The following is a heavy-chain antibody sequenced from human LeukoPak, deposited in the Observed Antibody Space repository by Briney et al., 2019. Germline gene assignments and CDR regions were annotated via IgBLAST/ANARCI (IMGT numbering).Heavy chain of an antibody. V-gene: IGHV3-9*01. CDR3: ATTGYSYGFYETPFDY. CDR2: ISWNSGSI. D-gene: IGHD5-18*01. CDR1: GFTFDDYA. Sequence: GGSLRLACAASGFTFDDYAMHWVRQAPGKGLEWDSGISWNSGSIGYADSVKGRFTISRDNAKNSLYLQMNSLRAEATALYYCATTGYSYGFYETPFDYWGQGTLVTVSS. J-gene: IGHJ4*02.